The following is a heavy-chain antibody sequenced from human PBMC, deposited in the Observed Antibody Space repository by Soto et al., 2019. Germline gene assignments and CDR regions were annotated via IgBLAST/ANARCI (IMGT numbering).Heavy chain of an antibody. J-gene: IGHJ4*02. V-gene: IGHV3-9*01. CDR1: AFTFADYA. CDR2: ISWDSGSI. Sequence: GGSLRLSCAPAAFTFADYAMHCVRQAPRKVLGWVSGISWDSGSIGYADSVKGRFTISRDNAKNSLYMQMNSLRGEDTALYYCAKDAGDYYGWGSYSYLDYWGQGTLVTVSS. CDR3: AKDAGDYYGWGSYSYLDY. D-gene: IGHD3-10*01.